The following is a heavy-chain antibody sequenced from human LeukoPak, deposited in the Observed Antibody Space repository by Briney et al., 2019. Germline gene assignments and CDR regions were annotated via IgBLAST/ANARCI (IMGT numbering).Heavy chain of an antibody. CDR3: AKAALMGYYDSSGYGAFDI. J-gene: IGHJ3*02. D-gene: IGHD3-22*01. CDR2: IRYDGSNK. V-gene: IGHV3-30*02. CDR1: GFTFGGYG. Sequence: GGSLRLSCAASGFTFGGYGMHWVRQAPGKGLEWVAFIRYDGSNKYYADSVKGRFTISRDNSKNTLYLQMNSLRAEDTAVYYCAKAALMGYYDSSGYGAFDIWGQGTMVTVSS.